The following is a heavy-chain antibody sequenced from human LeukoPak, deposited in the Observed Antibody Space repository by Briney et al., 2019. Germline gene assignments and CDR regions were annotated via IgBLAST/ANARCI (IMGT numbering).Heavy chain of an antibody. CDR1: GGTFSSYA. Sequence: ASVKVSCKASGGTFSSYAISWVRQAPGQGLEWMGGIIPIFGTANYAQKFQGRVTITADESTSTAYMELSSLRSEDTAVYYCASSSPYGDYESSYYYYMDVWGKGTTVTISS. CDR2: IIPIFGTA. J-gene: IGHJ6*03. D-gene: IGHD4-17*01. CDR3: ASSSPYGDYESSYYYYMDV. V-gene: IGHV1-69*13.